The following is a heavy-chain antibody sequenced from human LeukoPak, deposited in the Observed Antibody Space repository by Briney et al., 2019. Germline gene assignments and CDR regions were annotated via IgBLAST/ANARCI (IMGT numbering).Heavy chain of an antibody. J-gene: IGHJ6*03. V-gene: IGHV4-30-2*01. CDR3: ASPGGGYGPSLYYYMDV. D-gene: IGHD5-18*01. CDR2: IYHSGTT. Sequence: PSETLSLTCTVSGGSISSGGYYWSWIRQPPGKGLEWIGYIYHSGTTYYDPSLKSRVTISLDRSKNQFSLKLTSVTAADTAIYYCASPGGGYGPSLYYYMDVWGRGTTVTVSS. CDR1: GGSISSGGYY.